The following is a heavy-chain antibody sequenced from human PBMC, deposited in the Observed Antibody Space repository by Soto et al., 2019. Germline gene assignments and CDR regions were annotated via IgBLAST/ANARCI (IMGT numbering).Heavy chain of an antibody. J-gene: IGHJ5*02. CDR1: GGTFSTYT. Sequence: SVKVSCKASGGTFSTYTFSWVRQAPGQGLEWMGRIIPIFGTPYYAQKFQGRVTITADKSTSTVYMELSSLRSDDTAVYFCARGLECRGYCLDKPTWFAPWGQGTLVTVS. CDR3: ARGLECRGYCLDKPTWFAP. CDR2: IIPIFGTP. D-gene: IGHD2-15*01. V-gene: IGHV1-69*06.